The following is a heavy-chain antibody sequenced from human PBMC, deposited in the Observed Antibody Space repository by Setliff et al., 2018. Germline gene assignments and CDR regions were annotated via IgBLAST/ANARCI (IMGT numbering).Heavy chain of an antibody. D-gene: IGHD6-19*01. V-gene: IGHV1-46*01. J-gene: IGHJ4*02. CDR2: INPSGGLT. CDR3: VRSSAPQVVLAADFDF. CDR1: GYTLTNYY. Sequence: ASVKVSCKASGYTLTNYYMHWVRQAPGQGLEWMGIINPSGGLTRYAQKFQGRVTMTRDTSTSTVYMEVISLRSEDTAVYYCVRSSAPQVVLAADFDFWGQGTPVTVSS.